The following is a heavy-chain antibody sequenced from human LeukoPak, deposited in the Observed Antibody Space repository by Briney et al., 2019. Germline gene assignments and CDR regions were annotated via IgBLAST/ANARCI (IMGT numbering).Heavy chain of an antibody. Sequence: ASVKVSCKVSGSTFASSGISWARQAPGQGLEWMGWISPYNGNTNYAQKFQGRVTMTTDTSSSTAYMELRSLRSDDTAVYYCARAPGVFDFWTGYLGWGQGTMVMVSS. D-gene: IGHD3/OR15-3a*01. CDR1: GSTFASSG. V-gene: IGHV1-18*01. CDR2: ISPYNGNT. CDR3: ARAPGVFDFWTGYLG. J-gene: IGHJ4*02.